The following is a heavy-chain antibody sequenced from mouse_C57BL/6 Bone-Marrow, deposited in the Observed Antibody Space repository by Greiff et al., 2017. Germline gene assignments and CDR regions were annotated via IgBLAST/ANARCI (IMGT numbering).Heavy chain of an antibody. CDR1: GYTFTSYW. Sequence: QVQLKQSGAELVMPGASVKLSCKASGYTFTSYWMHWVKQRPGQGLEWIGEIDPSDSYTNYNQKFKGNSTLTVDKSSSTAYMQLSSLTSEDSAVYYCARWDGNYVPYAMDYWGQGTSVTVSS. V-gene: IGHV1-69*01. J-gene: IGHJ4*01. CDR2: IDPSDSYT. CDR3: ARWDGNYVPYAMDY. D-gene: IGHD2-1*01.